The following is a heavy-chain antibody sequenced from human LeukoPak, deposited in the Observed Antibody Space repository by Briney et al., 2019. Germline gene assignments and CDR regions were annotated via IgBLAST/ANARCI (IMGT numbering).Heavy chain of an antibody. CDR2: ISGSGGST. CDR3: AKDRAGGSGSYLDY. D-gene: IGHD3-10*01. J-gene: IGHJ4*02. CDR1: GFTFSSYG. V-gene: IGHV3-23*01. Sequence: GGSLRLSCAASGFTFSSYGMSWVRQAPGKGLEWVSAISGSGGSTYYADSVRGWFTISRDNSKNTLYLQMNSLRAEDTAVYYCAKDRAGGSGSYLDYWGQGTLVTVSS.